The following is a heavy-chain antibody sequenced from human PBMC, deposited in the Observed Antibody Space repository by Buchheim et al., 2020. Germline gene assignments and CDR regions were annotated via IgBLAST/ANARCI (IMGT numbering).Heavy chain of an antibody. CDR3: SREDYYGMDV. J-gene: IGHJ6*02. CDR1: GYTFTNFY. Sequence: QEQLVQSGAEVKKSGASMNVSCKASGYTFTNFYVHWVRQAPGQGLEWMGLINCHDGSTDYAQKFQGRVTLTRDTSTNTVDMEVSSLRFEDTAIYYCSREDYYGMDVWGQGTT. CDR2: INCHDGST. V-gene: IGHV1-46*03.